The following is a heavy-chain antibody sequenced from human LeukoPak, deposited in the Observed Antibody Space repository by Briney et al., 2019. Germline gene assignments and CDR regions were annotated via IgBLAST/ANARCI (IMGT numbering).Heavy chain of an antibody. CDR1: GCSISSNE. CDR3: ARVGRLGVAFDI. V-gene: IGHV3-48*03. D-gene: IGHD3-10*01. Sequence: GGSLRLSCAASGCSISSNEMHWARHAIAKGQEWVSYISSSGSTIYYADSVKGRFTISRDNAKNSLYLQMNSLRAEDTAVYYCARVGRLGVAFDIWGQGTMVTVSS. J-gene: IGHJ3*02. CDR2: ISSSGSTI.